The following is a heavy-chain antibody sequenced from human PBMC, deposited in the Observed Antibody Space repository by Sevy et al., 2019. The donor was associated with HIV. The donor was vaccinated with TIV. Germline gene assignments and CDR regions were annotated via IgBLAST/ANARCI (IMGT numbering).Heavy chain of an antibody. Sequence: GGSLRLSCAASGFAFSSYWMHWVRQAPGKGLVWVSRINSDGSNTRYAESVKGRFTISRDNAKNTLYLQMNSLGAEDTVVYYCARLGIAAAGDYYYYMDVWGKGTTVTVSS. CDR2: INSDGSNT. J-gene: IGHJ6*03. CDR1: GFAFSSYW. V-gene: IGHV3-74*01. CDR3: ARLGIAAAGDYYYYMDV. D-gene: IGHD6-13*01.